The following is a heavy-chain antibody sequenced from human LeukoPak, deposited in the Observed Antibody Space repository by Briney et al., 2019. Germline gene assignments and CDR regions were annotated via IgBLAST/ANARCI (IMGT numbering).Heavy chain of an antibody. CDR3: ARDRPYYYDSSGYYC. CDR1: GFTFSSYA. J-gene: IGHJ4*02. V-gene: IGHV3-30*04. Sequence: GGSLRLSCAASGFTFSSYAMHGVRQAPGKGLEWVAVISYEERNKYYADAVKGRLTISRDNSKNTLYLQMNSLRAEDTAVYYCARDRPYYYDSSGYYCWGQGTLVTVSS. CDR2: ISYEERNK. D-gene: IGHD3-22*01.